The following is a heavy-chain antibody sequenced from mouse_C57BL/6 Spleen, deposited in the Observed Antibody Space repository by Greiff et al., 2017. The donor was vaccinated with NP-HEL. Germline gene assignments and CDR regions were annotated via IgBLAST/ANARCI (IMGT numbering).Heavy chain of an antibody. Sequence: VQLVESGGGLVKPGGSLKLSCAASGFTFSSYAMSWVRQTPDKRLAWVATISDGGSYPYSPDNVTGPFPSSRDNAKNNLYLQMSHLKSEDTAMYYCARDNKQGYYAMDYWGQGTSVTVSS. J-gene: IGHJ4*01. CDR2: ISDGGSYP. V-gene: IGHV5-4*01. CDR1: GFTFSSYA. CDR3: ARDNKQGYYAMDY.